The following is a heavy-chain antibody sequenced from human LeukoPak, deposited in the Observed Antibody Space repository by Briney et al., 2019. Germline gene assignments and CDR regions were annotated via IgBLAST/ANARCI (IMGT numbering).Heavy chain of an antibody. V-gene: IGHV3-64D*09. D-gene: IGHD3-10*01. CDR1: GFTFSSYA. CDR3: VKVGKYYYGSGSYYNLDY. CDR2: ISSNGGST. J-gene: IGHJ4*02. Sequence: GGSLRLSCSASGFTFSSYAMHWVRQGPGKGLEYVSAISSNGGSTYYADSVKGRFTISRDNSKNTLYLQMSSLRAEDTAVYYCVKVGKYYYGSGSYYNLDYWGQGTLVTVYS.